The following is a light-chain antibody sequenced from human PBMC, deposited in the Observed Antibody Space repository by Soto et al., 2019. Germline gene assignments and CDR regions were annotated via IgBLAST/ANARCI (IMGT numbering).Light chain of an antibody. CDR1: RGISSY. CDR3: QQLNSYPQT. J-gene: IGKJ5*01. CDR2: SAS. V-gene: IGKV1-9*01. Sequence: IQLTQSPSSLSASVGDRVTLTCQASRGISSYLAWYQQKPGKAPKLLVYSASTLQSGVPSRFSGSGSGPDFTLTISSLQPEDSATYFCQQLNSYPQTFGQGTRLEIK.